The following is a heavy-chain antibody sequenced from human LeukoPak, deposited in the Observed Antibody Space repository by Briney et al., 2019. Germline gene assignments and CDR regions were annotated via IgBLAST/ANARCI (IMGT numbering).Heavy chain of an antibody. V-gene: IGHV3-7*01. J-gene: IGHJ6*03. CDR3: ARIQYSSSWYGNYYYYYMDV. Sequence: GGSLRLSCAASGFTFSNYWMSWLRQAPGKGLKWVANIKQDGSVKWYKASVKGRFNIYRDNAKNSMYLQMTSLRADEAAVYHSARIQYSSSWYGNYYYYYMDVWGKGTTVTVSS. CDR1: GFTFSNYW. CDR2: IKQDGSVK. D-gene: IGHD6-13*01.